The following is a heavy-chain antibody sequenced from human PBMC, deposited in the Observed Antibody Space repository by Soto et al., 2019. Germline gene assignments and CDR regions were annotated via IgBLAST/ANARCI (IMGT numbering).Heavy chain of an antibody. J-gene: IGHJ4*02. CDR2: SSSTCSNT. CDR1: GFTMSNYA. D-gene: IGHD3-9*01. V-gene: IGHV3-23*01. Sequence: GGSLRLSGVFCGFTMSNYALTWVRHAPGKGLDLVSSSSSTCSNTYDSGCIIGRLTISRYNSKNTVFLQMNGLRPDDMAVYFCAGEPKQFLTGYYALWGQGTQVPVSS. CDR3: AGEPKQFLTGYYAL.